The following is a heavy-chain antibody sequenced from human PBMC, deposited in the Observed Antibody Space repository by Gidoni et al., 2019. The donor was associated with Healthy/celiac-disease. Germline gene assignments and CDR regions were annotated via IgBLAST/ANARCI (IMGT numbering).Heavy chain of an antibody. Sequence: QVQLVESGGGVVQPGRSLRLSCAASGFTFSSYGMHWVRQAPGKGLEWVAVRSYDGSNKYYADSVKGRFTISRDNSKNTLYLQMNSLRAEDTAVYYCAKEKGGYSLYYYGMDVWGQGTTVTVSS. D-gene: IGHD5-18*01. CDR1: GFTFSSYG. J-gene: IGHJ6*02. CDR3: AKEKGGYSLYYYGMDV. CDR2: RSYDGSNK. V-gene: IGHV3-30*18.